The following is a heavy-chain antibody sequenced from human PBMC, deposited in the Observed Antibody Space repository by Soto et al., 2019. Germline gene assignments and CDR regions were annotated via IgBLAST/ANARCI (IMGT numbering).Heavy chain of an antibody. CDR2: IIPMFGIV. D-gene: IGHD3-9*01. CDR3: ARHYDILTAYSI. Sequence: QVRLVQSGAEVKKPGSSVKVSCKASGGTFSSYTFTWVRQAPGQGLEWMGGIIPMFGIVNYAQKFQGRGTITEDESTRIAYMALTSLSSEDTAIYYCARHYDILTAYSIWGQGTMVTVSS. J-gene: IGHJ3*02. CDR1: GGTFSSYT. V-gene: IGHV1-69*01.